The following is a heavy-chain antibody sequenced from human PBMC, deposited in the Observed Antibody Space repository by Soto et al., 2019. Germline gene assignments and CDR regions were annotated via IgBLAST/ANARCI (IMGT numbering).Heavy chain of an antibody. D-gene: IGHD3-16*02. CDR2: IYYSGST. Sequence: PSETLSLTCTVSGGSISNGDYYWSWIRQPPGKGLEWIGYIYYSGSTYYNPSLKSRVTISVDTSKNQFSLKLSSVTAADTAVYYCARGSAAGRVIVILSLFDYWGQGTLATVSS. V-gene: IGHV4-30-4*01. CDR3: ARGSAAGRVIVILSLFDY. CDR1: GGSISNGDYY. J-gene: IGHJ4*02.